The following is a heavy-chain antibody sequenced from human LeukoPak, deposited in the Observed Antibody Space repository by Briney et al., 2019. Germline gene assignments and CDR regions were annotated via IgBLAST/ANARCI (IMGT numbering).Heavy chain of an antibody. Sequence: SQTLSLTCTVSGGSISSGSYYWSWIRQPAGKGLEWIGHIYTTGSTNYNPSLKSRVTISVDTSKTQFSLKLSSVTAADTAVYYCARGPMYTSGWYVYWGQGTLVTVSS. D-gene: IGHD6-19*01. V-gene: IGHV4-61*09. CDR2: IYTTGST. CDR1: GGSISSGSYY. CDR3: ARGPMYTSGWYVY. J-gene: IGHJ4*02.